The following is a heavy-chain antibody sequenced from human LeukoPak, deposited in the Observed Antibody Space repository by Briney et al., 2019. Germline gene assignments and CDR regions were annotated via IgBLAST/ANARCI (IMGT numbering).Heavy chain of an antibody. CDR3: ARYGPEVYYFDY. CDR1: GFTFSSYG. CDR2: ISYDGSNK. D-gene: IGHD4-17*01. Sequence: PGGSLRLSCAASGFTFSSYGMHWVRQAPGKGLEWVAVISYDGSNKYYADSVKGRFTISRDNSKNTLYLQMNSLRAEDTAVYYCARYGPEVYYFDYWGHGTLVTVSS. J-gene: IGHJ4*01. V-gene: IGHV3-30*03.